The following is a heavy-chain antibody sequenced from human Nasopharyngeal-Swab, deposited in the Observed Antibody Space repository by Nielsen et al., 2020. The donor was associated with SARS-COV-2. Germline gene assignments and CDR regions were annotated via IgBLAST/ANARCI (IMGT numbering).Heavy chain of an antibody. D-gene: IGHD2-15*01. CDR2: IATVGSST. Sequence: GESLKISCAASGFTFSSYWMHWVRQAPRKGLVWVSRIATVGSSTIYADSVKGRFTISRDNAQNTLYLQMNSLTAEDAAVYCCARGVGPQPLPSYFDYWGQGTLVTVSS. J-gene: IGHJ4*02. V-gene: IGHV3-74*01. CDR3: ARGVGPQPLPSYFDY. CDR1: GFTFSSYW.